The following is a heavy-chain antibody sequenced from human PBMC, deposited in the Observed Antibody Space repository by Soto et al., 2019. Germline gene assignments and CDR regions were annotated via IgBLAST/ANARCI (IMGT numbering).Heavy chain of an antibody. CDR3: ARDRLKWSTWGKYYLDY. V-gene: IGHV4-4*02. D-gene: IGHD4-4*01. CDR1: GGSISSSNW. CDR2: ISSRGST. Sequence: SESLCLTCAAPGGSISSSNWRSWFRQPPFKGLEWIGEISSRGSTYYNPSLRSRVTIFVDTSKNEVSLRLTSVTAADTAVYYCARDRLKWSTWGKYYLDYWGQGTLVTVSS. J-gene: IGHJ4*02.